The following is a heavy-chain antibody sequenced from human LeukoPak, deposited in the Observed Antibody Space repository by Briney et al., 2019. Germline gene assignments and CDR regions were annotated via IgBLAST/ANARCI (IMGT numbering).Heavy chain of an antibody. CDR2: ISAYNGNT. V-gene: IGHV1-18*01. CDR1: GYTFTSYG. CDR3: ARGSGIVVVPAAIYWFDP. J-gene: IGHJ5*02. Sequence: GASVKVSCEASGYTFTSYGISWVRQAPGQGLEWMGWISAYNGNTNYAQKLQGRVTMTTDTSTSTAYMELRSLRSDDTAVYYCARGSGIVVVPAAIYWFDPWGQGTLVTVSS. D-gene: IGHD2-2*01.